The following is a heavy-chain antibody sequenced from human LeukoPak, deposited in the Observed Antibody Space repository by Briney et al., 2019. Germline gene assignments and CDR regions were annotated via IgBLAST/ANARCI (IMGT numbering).Heavy chain of an antibody. V-gene: IGHV4-38-2*02. CDR1: GYSISSGYY. CDR3: AGRTYYDFWIDP. D-gene: IGHD3-3*01. J-gene: IGHJ5*02. CDR2: MYHRGTT. Sequence: SETLSLTCTVSGYSISSGYYWGWIRQPPGKGLEWIGSMYHRGTTYYNPSLKSRVTISVDTSKNQFSLKLSSVTAADTAVYYCAGRTYYDFWIDPWGQGTLVTVSS.